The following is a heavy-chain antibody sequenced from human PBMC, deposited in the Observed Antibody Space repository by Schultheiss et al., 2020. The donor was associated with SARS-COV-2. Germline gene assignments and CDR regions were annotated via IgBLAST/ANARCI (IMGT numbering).Heavy chain of an antibody. CDR3: ARLDPNAPTAGAYFDY. Sequence: QTLSLTCTFSGFSLSTSGMCVSWIRQPPGKALEWLALIDWDDDKYYSTSLKTRLTISKDTSKNQVVLTMTNMDPVDTATYYCARLDPNAPTAGAYFDYWGQGTLVTVSS. J-gene: IGHJ4*02. V-gene: IGHV2-70*01. CDR1: GFSLSTSGMC. CDR2: IDWDDDK. D-gene: IGHD1-26*01.